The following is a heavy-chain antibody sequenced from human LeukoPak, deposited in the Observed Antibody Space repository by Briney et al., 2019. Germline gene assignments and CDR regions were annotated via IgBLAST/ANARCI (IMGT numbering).Heavy chain of an antibody. CDR1: GGSFSNYV. Sequence: GASVKVSCKASGGSFSNYVITWVRQAPGQGLEWMGGIIPIFGTANYAQKFQGRVTITADKSTSTAYMELSSLRSEDTAVYYCARDRSPLQLDCSRSSCYAVGGAFDIWGQGTMVTVSS. D-gene: IGHD2-2*01. J-gene: IGHJ3*02. V-gene: IGHV1-69*06. CDR2: IIPIFGTA. CDR3: ARDRSPLQLDCSRSSCYAVGGAFDI.